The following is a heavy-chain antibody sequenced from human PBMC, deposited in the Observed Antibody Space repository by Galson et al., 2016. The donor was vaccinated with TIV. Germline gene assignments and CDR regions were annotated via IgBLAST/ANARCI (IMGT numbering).Heavy chain of an antibody. Sequence: SVKVSCKGSGGTFSSYAINWVRQAPGQGLERMGGISPFFGTANYAQKFQGRVSITTDESRSTAYMELSSLRSEDTAVYYCARAPGYHDSSAYYPAWGQGTLVTVSS. CDR2: ISPFFGTA. CDR3: ARAPGYHDSSAYYPA. CDR1: GGTFSSYA. D-gene: IGHD3-22*01. J-gene: IGHJ5*02. V-gene: IGHV1-69*05.